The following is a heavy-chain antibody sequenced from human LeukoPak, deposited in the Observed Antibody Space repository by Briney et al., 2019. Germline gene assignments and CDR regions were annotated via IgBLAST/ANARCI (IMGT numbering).Heavy chain of an antibody. Sequence: PGGSLRLSCAASGFTFSSYSMNWVRQAPGKGLEWVSSISSSSSYIYYADSVKGRFTISRDNAKNSLYLQMNSLRAEDTAVYYCARDPREHSSSPEDYWGQGTLVTVSS. J-gene: IGHJ4*02. CDR1: GFTFSSYS. CDR2: ISSSSSYI. V-gene: IGHV3-21*01. CDR3: ARDPREHSSSPEDY. D-gene: IGHD6-6*01.